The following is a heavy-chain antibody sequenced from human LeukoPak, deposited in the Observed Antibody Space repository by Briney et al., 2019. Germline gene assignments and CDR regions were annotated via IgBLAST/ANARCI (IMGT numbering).Heavy chain of an antibody. CDR2: ISSIGNHI. CDR1: GFTFSIYS. D-gene: IGHD3-3*01. Sequence: KPGGSLRLSCAASGFTFSIYSMNWVRQAPRKGLEWVSSISSIGNHIYYADSVKGRFTISRDNAKNSLYLQMNSLRVEDTAVYYCARGGGSGYYVPQNWFDPWGQGALVTVSS. V-gene: IGHV3-21*01. J-gene: IGHJ5*02. CDR3: ARGGGSGYYVPQNWFDP.